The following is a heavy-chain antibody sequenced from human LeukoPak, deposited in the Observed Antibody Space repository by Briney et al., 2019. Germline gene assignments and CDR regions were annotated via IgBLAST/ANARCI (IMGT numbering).Heavy chain of an antibody. V-gene: IGHV4-61*02. CDR3: ARQTGSGLFILP. Sequence: PSQTLSLTCTVSGYAISSGSYYWSWIRQPAGQGLEYIGRIYASGSSNYSPSLKSRVAISVDTSKNQFSLKLTSVTAADTAVYYCARQTGSGLFILPGGQGTLVTVSS. CDR2: IYASGSS. J-gene: IGHJ4*02. D-gene: IGHD3/OR15-3a*01. CDR1: GYAISSGSYY.